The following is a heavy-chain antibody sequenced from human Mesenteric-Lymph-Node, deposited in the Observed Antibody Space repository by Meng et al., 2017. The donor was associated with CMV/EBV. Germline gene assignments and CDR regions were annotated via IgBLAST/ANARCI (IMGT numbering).Heavy chain of an antibody. CDR2: ISSSTSVI. J-gene: IGHJ4*02. Sequence: GESLKISCTASGFTFRKYAMNWARQAPGKGLEWISFISSSTSVIYYAESVKGRFTISRDNAKNTLYLQMNSLRVEDTAVYYCATYMSIVGESTGDCWGQGTLVTVSS. D-gene: IGHD1-26*01. CDR3: ATYMSIVGESTGDC. CDR1: GFTFRKYA. V-gene: IGHV3-48*04.